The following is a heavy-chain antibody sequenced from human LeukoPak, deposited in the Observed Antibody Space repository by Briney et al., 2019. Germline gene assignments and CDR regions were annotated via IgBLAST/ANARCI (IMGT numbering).Heavy chain of an antibody. Sequence: ASVKVSCKASGGTFSSYTISWVRQAPGQGLEWMGRIIPILGIANYAQKFQGRVTITADKSTSTAYMELSGLRSEDTAVYYCAALRYFDWNLDYWGQGTLVTVSS. V-gene: IGHV1-69*02. CDR2: IIPILGIA. CDR1: GGTFSSYT. D-gene: IGHD3-9*01. J-gene: IGHJ4*02. CDR3: AALRYFDWNLDY.